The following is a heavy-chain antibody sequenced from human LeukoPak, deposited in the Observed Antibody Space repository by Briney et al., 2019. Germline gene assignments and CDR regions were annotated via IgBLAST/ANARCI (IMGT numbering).Heavy chain of an antibody. V-gene: IGHV3-23*01. CDR3: AKDPGQWLASRIDY. J-gene: IGHJ4*02. D-gene: IGHD6-19*01. Sequence: GGSLRLSCAASGFTFSSYAMSWVRQAPGKGLEWVSAISGSGHSTYYADSVKGRFTISRDSSKNTLYLQMNSLRAEDTAVYYCAKDPGQWLASRIDYWGQGTLVTVSS. CDR1: GFTFSSYA. CDR2: ISGSGHST.